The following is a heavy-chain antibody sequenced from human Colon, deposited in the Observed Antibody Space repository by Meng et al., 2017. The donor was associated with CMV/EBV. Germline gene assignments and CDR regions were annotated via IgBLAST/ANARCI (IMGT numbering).Heavy chain of an antibody. CDR2: ISGSSEYI. J-gene: IGHJ2*01. CDR3: ARALYDSLTGYSRYFDL. V-gene: IGHV3-21*06. D-gene: IGHD3-9*01. Sequence: FNSYSLFWVRQAPGKGLEWVSGISGSSEYIFYADSLKGRSAISRDNAENSLFLHMSSLRAEDTAVYYCARALYDSLTGYSRYFDLWGRGTLVTVSS. CDR1: FNSYS.